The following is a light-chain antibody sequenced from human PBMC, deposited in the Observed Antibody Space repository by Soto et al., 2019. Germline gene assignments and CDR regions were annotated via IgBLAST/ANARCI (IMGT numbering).Light chain of an antibody. CDR2: DAS. J-gene: IGKJ1*01. CDR1: EDIGFS. Sequence: DIQMTHSPSSLSAFVGDRVSITCQASEDIGFSVKWYHQKPGRPPKLLIYDASNLDAGIPSRFSGSGSQTDFTLTISSLQPEDGGTYYCQQHHHLPWTFGQGTKVDI. V-gene: IGKV1-33*01. CDR3: QQHHHLPWT.